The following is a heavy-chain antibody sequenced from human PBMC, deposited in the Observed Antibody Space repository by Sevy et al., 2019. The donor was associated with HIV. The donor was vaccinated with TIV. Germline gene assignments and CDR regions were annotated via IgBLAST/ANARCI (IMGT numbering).Heavy chain of an antibody. CDR2: VDPSGTIT. J-gene: IGHJ4*02. CDR1: GFAFSAFY. Sequence: GSLRLSCAASGFAFSAFYMTWIRQSPGKGLEWLSHVDPSGTITFYADSVKGRFTVSRDNAKNSLFLQMHSLRADDTALYYCARGDSYGSFWGQGTSVTVSS. CDR3: ARGDSYGSF. V-gene: IGHV3-11*01. D-gene: IGHD5-18*01.